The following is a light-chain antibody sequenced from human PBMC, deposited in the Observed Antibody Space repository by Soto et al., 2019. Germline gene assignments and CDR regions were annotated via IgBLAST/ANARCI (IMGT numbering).Light chain of an antibody. CDR2: EVS. J-gene: IGLJ3*02. V-gene: IGLV2-14*01. CDR3: SSSTSSSTWV. CDR1: SSDVGGYNY. Sequence: QSALTQPASVSGSPGQSITISCTGTSSDVGGYNYVSWYQQHPGKAPKLMIYEVSNRPSGVSNRFSGSKSGNTASLTISGHQAEDEADYYCSSSTSSSTWVFGGGTKLTVL.